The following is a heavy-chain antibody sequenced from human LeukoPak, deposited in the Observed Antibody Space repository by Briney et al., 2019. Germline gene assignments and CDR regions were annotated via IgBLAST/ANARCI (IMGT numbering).Heavy chain of an antibody. CDR2: IRYDGSNK. Sequence: AGGSLRLSCAASGFTFNSYAMSWVRQAPGKGLEWVAFIRYDGSNKYYADSVKGRFTISRDNSKNTLYLQMNSLRAEDTAVYYCAKSSYYDSSGYYFSYWGQGTLVTVSS. CDR3: AKSSYYDSSGYYFSY. CDR1: GFTFNSYA. V-gene: IGHV3-30*02. J-gene: IGHJ4*02. D-gene: IGHD3-22*01.